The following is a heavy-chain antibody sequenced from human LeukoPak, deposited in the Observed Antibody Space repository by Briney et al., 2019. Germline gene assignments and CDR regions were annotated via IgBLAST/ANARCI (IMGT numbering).Heavy chain of an antibody. CDR1: GFTFSSYW. Sequence: SGGSLRLSCEASGFTFSSYWIHWVRQAPGNGLVWVSRINSDGSSTSYADSVKGRFTISRDNAKNTLYLQMNSLRAEDTAVYYCARPRVSSYGLLYHFDYWGQGTLVTVSS. V-gene: IGHV3-74*01. CDR2: INSDGSST. D-gene: IGHD5-18*01. J-gene: IGHJ4*02. CDR3: ARPRVSSYGLLYHFDY.